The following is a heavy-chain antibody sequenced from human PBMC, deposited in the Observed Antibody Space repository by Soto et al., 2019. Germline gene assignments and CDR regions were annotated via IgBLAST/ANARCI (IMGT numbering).Heavy chain of an antibody. CDR1: GFTFSSYS. CDR3: ARDGYYYGSGSYGPAYYYYYYGMDV. J-gene: IGHJ6*02. Sequence: GGSLRLSCAASGFTFSSYSMNWVRQAPGKGLEWVSYISSSSSTIYYADSVKGRFTISRDNAKNSLYLQMNSLRDEDTAVYYCARDGYYYGSGSYGPAYYYYYYGMDVWGQGTTVTVSS. CDR2: ISSSSSTI. D-gene: IGHD3-10*01. V-gene: IGHV3-48*02.